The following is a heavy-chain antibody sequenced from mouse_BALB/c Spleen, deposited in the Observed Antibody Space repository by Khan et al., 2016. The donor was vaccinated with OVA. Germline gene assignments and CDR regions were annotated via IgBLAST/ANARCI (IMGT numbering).Heavy chain of an antibody. CDR1: GFTFSSFG. Sequence: EVQLVESGGGLVQPGGSRKLSCAASGFTFSSFGMHWVRQAPEKGLEWVAYISIASVTIYSADTVKGRFHISRDNPKNTLFLQMTRLRSEDTAIYYCARSDYYGYDAMDYWGQGTSVTISS. CDR3: ARSDYYGYDAMDY. CDR2: ISIASVTI. J-gene: IGHJ4*01. V-gene: IGHV5-17*02. D-gene: IGHD1-2*01.